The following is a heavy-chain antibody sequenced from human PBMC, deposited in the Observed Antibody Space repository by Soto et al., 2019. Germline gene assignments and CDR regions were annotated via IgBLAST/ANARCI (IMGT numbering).Heavy chain of an antibody. J-gene: IGHJ5*02. Sequence: SETLSLTCAVYGGSFSGYYWSWIRQPPGKGLEWIGEINHSGSTNYNPSLKSRVTISVATSKNQFSLKLSSVTAADTAVYYCASVEVELRWFDPWGQGTLVTVSS. D-gene: IGHD1-7*01. CDR2: INHSGST. V-gene: IGHV4-34*01. CDR3: ASVEVELRWFDP. CDR1: GGSFSGYY.